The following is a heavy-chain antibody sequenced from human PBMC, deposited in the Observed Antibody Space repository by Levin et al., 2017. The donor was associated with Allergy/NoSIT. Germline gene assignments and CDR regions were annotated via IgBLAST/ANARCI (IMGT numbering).Heavy chain of an antibody. D-gene: IGHD3/OR15-3a*01. Sequence: SGPTLVKPPQTLTLTCTFSGFSVTTSGVGVGWVRQPPGKALEWLTLLYWDDDDRYSPSLKNRPSITKETSKNQVVLTMTNMDPVDTGTYYCVHPRDVFCIRSGCRGSWFDSWGQGILVSVSS. J-gene: IGHJ5*01. CDR2: LYWDDDD. CDR3: VHPRDVFCIRSGCRGSWFDS. V-gene: IGHV2-5*02. CDR1: GFSVTTSGVG.